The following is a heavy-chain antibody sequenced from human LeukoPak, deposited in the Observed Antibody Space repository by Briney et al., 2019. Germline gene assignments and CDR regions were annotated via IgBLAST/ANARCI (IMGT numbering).Heavy chain of an antibody. CDR1: GYTFTAYY. V-gene: IGHV1-2*02. J-gene: IGHJ4*02. Sequence: ASVKVSRKASGYTFTAYYIHWLRQAPGQGPEWMGWIKPDSGSSHYAQKFQGRVTMTRDTSSNSAYMDLTSLKSDDTALYYCARARVPIAVAGLYYFDYWGQGALVTVSS. CDR2: IKPDSGSS. D-gene: IGHD6-19*01. CDR3: ARARVPIAVAGLYYFDY.